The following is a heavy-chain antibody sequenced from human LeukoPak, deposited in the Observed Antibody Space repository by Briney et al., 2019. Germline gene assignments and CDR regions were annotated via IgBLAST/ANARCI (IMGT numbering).Heavy chain of an antibody. CDR3: ARGKFWSGYPIGTYYYGMDV. CDR1: GGSFSGYY. CDR2: INHSGST. Sequence: SETLSLTCAVYGGSFSGYYWSWIRQPPGKGLEWIGEINHSGSTNYNPSLKSRVTISVDTSKNQFSLKLSSVTAADTAVYYCARGKFWSGYPIGTYYYGMDVWGQGTTVTVSS. V-gene: IGHV4-34*01. J-gene: IGHJ6*02. D-gene: IGHD3-3*01.